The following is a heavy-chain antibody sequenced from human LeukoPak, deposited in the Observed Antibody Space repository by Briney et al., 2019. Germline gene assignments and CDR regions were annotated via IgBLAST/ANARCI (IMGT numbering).Heavy chain of an antibody. J-gene: IGHJ6*03. D-gene: IGHD3-22*01. Sequence: GGSLRLSCAASGFTFSSYSMNWVRQAPGKGLEWVSYISSSSSTIYYADSVKGRFTISRDNAKNSLYLQMNSLRAEDTAVYYCARNYKDSSGYYYYYYYYYMDVWGKGTTVTVSS. CDR3: ARNYKDSSGYYYYYYYYYMDV. CDR1: GFTFSSYS. V-gene: IGHV3-48*01. CDR2: ISSSSSTI.